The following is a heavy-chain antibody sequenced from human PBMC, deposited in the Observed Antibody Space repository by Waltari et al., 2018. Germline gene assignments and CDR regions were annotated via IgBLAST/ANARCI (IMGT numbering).Heavy chain of an antibody. CDR1: GASIRSSNYY. CDR3: ARHGYAGGWFDP. Sequence: QLQLQESGPGLVKPSETLSLTCSVSGASIRSSNYYWGWIRQPPGKGLEWIGSMFNGGSTYDKPAIKRRVTIYVDTSKNQVSLRLNSVTAADTAIYYCARHGYAGGWFDPWGQGTLVTVSS. J-gene: IGHJ5*02. D-gene: IGHD2-15*01. V-gene: IGHV4-39*01. CDR2: MFNGGST.